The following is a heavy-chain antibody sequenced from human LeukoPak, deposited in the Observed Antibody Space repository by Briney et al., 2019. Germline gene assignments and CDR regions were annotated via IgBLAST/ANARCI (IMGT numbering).Heavy chain of an antibody. V-gene: IGHV3-30*18. D-gene: IGHD2-2*01. CDR3: AKGPWYQLLPEDF. J-gene: IGHJ4*02. CDR2: ISYDGSNK. CDR1: GFSFSSHG. Sequence: SGGSLRLSCAASGFSFSSHGMHWVRQAPGKGLEWVAGISYDGSNKYYADSVKGRFTISRDNSRNTLSLQMNGLRGEDTAVYYCAKGPWYQLLPEDFWGQRTLVTVSS.